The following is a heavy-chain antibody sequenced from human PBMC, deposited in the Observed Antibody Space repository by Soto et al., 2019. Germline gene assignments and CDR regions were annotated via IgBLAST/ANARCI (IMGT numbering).Heavy chain of an antibody. CDR1: GSTFSIYW. D-gene: IGHD6-19*01. CDR3: EGWAAANY. CDR2: ISPDGSQK. J-gene: IGHJ4*02. Sequence: GGSLRLSCAASGSTFSIYWMNWVRHVPGKGLEWVANISPDGSQKNYVDSVKGRFTVSRDNAKKSFFLQMNSLRAEDTAVYYCEGWAAANYWGQGILVTVSS. V-gene: IGHV3-7*01.